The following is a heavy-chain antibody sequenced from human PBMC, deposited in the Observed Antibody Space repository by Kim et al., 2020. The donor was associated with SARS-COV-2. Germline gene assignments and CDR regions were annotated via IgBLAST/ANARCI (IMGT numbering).Heavy chain of an antibody. CDR3: ATASEVRSLRYPYY. D-gene: IGHD4-17*01. CDR2: ISDGGGGT. CDR1: GLPFSSYA. J-gene: IGHJ4*02. V-gene: IGHV3-23*01. Sequence: GGSLRLSCAVSGLPFSSYAMGWVRQAPGKGLEWVSGISDGGGGTYNADSVRGRFTISRDNSQNTVFLQMNSLRAEDTALYYCATASEVRSLRYPYYWGQGTLVTVSS.